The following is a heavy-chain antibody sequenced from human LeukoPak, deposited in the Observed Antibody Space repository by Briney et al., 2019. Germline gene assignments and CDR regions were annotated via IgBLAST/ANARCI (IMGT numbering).Heavy chain of an antibody. CDR1: GFTFSSYE. CDR2: ISSSGSTI. D-gene: IGHD3-10*01. Sequence: GGSLRLSCAASGFTFSSYEMNWVRQAPGKGLEWVSYISSSGSTIYYADSVKGRFTISRDNAKNSLYLQMNSLRAEDTAVYYCARWFGELDYMDVWGKGTTVTVSS. CDR3: ARWFGELDYMDV. J-gene: IGHJ6*03. V-gene: IGHV3-48*03.